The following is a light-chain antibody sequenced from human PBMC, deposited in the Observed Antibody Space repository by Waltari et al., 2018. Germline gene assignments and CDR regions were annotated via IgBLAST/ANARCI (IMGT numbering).Light chain of an antibody. CDR2: SNN. V-gene: IGLV1-47*01. CDR3: AAWDDSLSSGV. Sequence: QSVVTQPPSASGTPGQRVTISCSGCSSNIGSNHVYWYQQFPGMAPKLLIYSNNQRPSGVPDRFSGSKSGTSASLVISGLRSEDEADYCCAAWDDSLSSGVFGGGTKLTVL. J-gene: IGLJ3*02. CDR1: SSNIGSNH.